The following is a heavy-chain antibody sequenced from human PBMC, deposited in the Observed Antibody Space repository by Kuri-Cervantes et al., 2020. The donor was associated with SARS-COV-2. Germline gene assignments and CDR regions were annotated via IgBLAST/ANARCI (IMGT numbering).Heavy chain of an antibody. J-gene: IGHJ6*02. Sequence: ASVKVSCKASGYTFTSYGISWVRQAPGQGLEWMGWISAYNGNTNYAQKLQGRVTMTTDTSTSTAYMELRSLRSDDTAVYYCASSRSITIFGVVINYYYGMDVWGQGTTVTVSS. CDR2: ISAYNGNT. D-gene: IGHD3-3*01. CDR1: GYTFTSYG. CDR3: ASSRSITIFGVVINYYYGMDV. V-gene: IGHV1-18*01.